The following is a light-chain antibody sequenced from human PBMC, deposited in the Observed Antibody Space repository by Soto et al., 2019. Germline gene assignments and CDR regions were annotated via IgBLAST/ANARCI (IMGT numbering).Light chain of an antibody. V-gene: IGKV3-20*01. Sequence: EIVLRQSPGTRAVSGGGGATGACRASQSVSSSHLAWYQQKPGQAPRLLIYGASSRATGIPDRFSGSGSGTDFTLTISTLEPEDFAVYYCQQYGTSQGTFGQGTRLETK. CDR2: GAS. CDR3: QQYGTSQGT. CDR1: QSVSSSH. J-gene: IGKJ5*01.